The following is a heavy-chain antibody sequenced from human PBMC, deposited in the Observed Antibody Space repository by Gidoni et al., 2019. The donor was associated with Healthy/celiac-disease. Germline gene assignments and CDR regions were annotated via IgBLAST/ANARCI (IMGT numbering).Heavy chain of an antibody. CDR3: ARSSIAARHAFDY. V-gene: IGHV4-61*02. D-gene: IGHD6-6*01. J-gene: IGHJ4*02. Sequence: QVQLQESGPGLVKPSQTLSLTCTVSGGSISSGSYYWSWIRQPAGKGLEWIGGIYTSGSTNYNPSLKSRVTISVDTSKNQFSLKLSSVTAADTAVYYCARSSIAARHAFDYWGQGTLVTVSS. CDR2: IYTSGST. CDR1: GGSISSGSYY.